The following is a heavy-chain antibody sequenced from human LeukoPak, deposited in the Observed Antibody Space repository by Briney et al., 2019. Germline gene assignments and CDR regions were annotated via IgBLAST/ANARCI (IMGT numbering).Heavy chain of an antibody. D-gene: IGHD3-22*01. J-gene: IGHJ4*02. CDR3: ARAPTYYYDSSGYPNPYYFDY. V-gene: IGHV3-13*01. Sequence: PGGSLRLSCAASGFTFSSYDMHWVRQATGKGLEWVSAIGTAGDTYYPGSVKGRFAISRENAKNSLYLQMNSLRAGDTAAYYCARAPTYYYDSSGYPNPYYFDYWGQGTLVTVSS. CDR2: IGTAGDT. CDR1: GFTFSSYD.